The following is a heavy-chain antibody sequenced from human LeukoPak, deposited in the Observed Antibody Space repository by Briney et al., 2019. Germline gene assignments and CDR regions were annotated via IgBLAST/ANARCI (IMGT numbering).Heavy chain of an antibody. J-gene: IGHJ4*02. CDR1: GYTFTSYG. CDR2: ISAYNGNT. V-gene: IGHV1-18*01. Sequence: ASVKVSCKASGYTFTSYGISWVRQATGQGLEWMGWISAYNGNTNYAQKLQGRVTMTTDTSTSTAYMELRSLRSDDTAVYYCARGVRYYDSSGYYYPYYFDYWGQGTLVTVSS. CDR3: ARGVRYYDSSGYYYPYYFDY. D-gene: IGHD3-22*01.